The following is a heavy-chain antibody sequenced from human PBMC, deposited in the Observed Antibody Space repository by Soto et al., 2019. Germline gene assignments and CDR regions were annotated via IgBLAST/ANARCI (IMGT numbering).Heavy chain of an antibody. CDR3: ASGYSGYDYRVDY. D-gene: IGHD5-12*01. J-gene: IGHJ4*02. CDR2: IYQSGAT. V-gene: IGHV4-4*02. CDR1: GAAIRSTNW. Sequence: QVQLQEPGPGLLGPSGTLSLTCDVSGAAIRSTNWWAWVHQASGKGLERIGEIYQSGATKNNRSLESRITISVDKSQNQFSLQLTSVTAADTAFYYCASGYSGYDYRVDYWGQGTLVTVSS.